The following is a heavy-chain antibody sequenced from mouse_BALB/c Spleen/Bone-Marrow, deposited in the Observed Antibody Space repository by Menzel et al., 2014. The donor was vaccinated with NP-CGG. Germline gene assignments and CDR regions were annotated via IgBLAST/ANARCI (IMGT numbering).Heavy chain of an antibody. CDR1: GFTFSSYA. J-gene: IGHJ3*01. CDR2: ISSGGNT. D-gene: IGHD2-4*01. V-gene: IGHV5-6-5*01. Sequence: EVKLMESGGGLVKPGGSLKLSCAASGFTFSSYAMPWVRQTPEKRLEWVASISSGGNTYYPDSMKGRFTISRDNARNILYLQMSSLRSEDTAMYYCARGGELRPWFAYWGQGTLVTVSA. CDR3: ARGGELRPWFAY.